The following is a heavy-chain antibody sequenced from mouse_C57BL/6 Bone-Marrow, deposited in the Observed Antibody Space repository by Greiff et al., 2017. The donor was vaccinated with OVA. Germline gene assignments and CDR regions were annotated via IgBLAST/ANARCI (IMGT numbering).Heavy chain of an antibody. V-gene: IGHV1-54*01. Sequence: QVQLQQSGAELVRPGTSVKVSCKASGYAFTNYLIEWVKQRPGQGLEWIGVINPGSGGTNYNEKFKGKATLTADKSSRTAYMQLSSLKSEDSAVYFCASGWLLAWFAYWGQGTLVTVSA. J-gene: IGHJ3*01. CDR3: ASGWLLAWFAY. D-gene: IGHD2-3*01. CDR1: GYAFTNYL. CDR2: INPGSGGT.